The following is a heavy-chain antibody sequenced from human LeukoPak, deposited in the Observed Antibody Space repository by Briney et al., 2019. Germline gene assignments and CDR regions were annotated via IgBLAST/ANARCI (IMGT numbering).Heavy chain of an antibody. CDR1: GGSISSSSYY. Sequence: KTSETLSLTCTVSGGSISSSSYYWGWIRQPPGKGLEWIGSIYYSGSTYYNPSLKSRVTISVDTSKNQFSLKLSSVTAADTAVYYCARVLRVVVNWFDPWGQGTLVTVSS. V-gene: IGHV4-39*01. J-gene: IGHJ5*02. CDR3: ARVLRVVVNWFDP. D-gene: IGHD2-15*01. CDR2: IYYSGST.